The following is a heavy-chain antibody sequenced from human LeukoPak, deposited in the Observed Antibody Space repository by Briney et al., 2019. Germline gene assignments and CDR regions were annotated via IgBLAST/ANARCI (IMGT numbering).Heavy chain of an antibody. CDR3: ARGGSMTTFYYYYYMNI. D-gene: IGHD4-11*01. CDR1: GYTFTSHG. J-gene: IGHJ6*03. V-gene: IGHV1-18*01. CDR2: ISAFNGNT. Sequence: ASVKVSCEASGYTFTSHGISWVRQAPGPGLEWMGWISAFNGNTNDAQKLQGRVTMTTDTSTSTAYMELRSLTSDDTAVYYWARGGSMTTFYYYYYMNIWGKGTTVTVSS.